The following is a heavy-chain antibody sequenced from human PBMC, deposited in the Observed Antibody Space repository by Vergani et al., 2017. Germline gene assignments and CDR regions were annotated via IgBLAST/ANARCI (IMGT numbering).Heavy chain of an antibody. Sequence: QLQLQESGSGLVKPSQTLSLTCAVSGCSISSGGYSWRWIRQPPGKGLEWIGYIYHSGSSYYNPSLTSRVTISVDRSKNQFSLKLSSVTAADTAVYYCARANYGSGSRGMDVWGQGTTVTVSS. CDR2: IYHSGSS. D-gene: IGHD3-10*01. CDR1: GCSISSGGYS. CDR3: ARANYGSGSRGMDV. V-gene: IGHV4-30-2*01. J-gene: IGHJ6*02.